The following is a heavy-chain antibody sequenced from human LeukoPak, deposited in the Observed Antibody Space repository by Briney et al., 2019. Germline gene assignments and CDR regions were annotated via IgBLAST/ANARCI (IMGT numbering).Heavy chain of an antibody. Sequence: GGSLRLSCAASGLRFRNYGMHWVRQAPGKGLEWVAVIWYDGSNQYYVDSVKGRFTVSRDNAKNTLYLQMNSLRAEDTAVYYCATDRNSGKYYDYWGQGPWSPSPQ. CDR1: GLRFRNYG. D-gene: IGHD1-26*01. CDR2: IWYDGSNQ. J-gene: IGHJ4*02. V-gene: IGHV3-33*01. CDR3: ATDRNSGKYYDY.